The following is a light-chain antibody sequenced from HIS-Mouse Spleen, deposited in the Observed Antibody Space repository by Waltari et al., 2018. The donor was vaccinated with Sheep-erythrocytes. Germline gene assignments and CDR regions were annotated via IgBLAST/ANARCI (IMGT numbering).Light chain of an antibody. CDR1: SSDVGGYNY. CDR2: EVS. Sequence: QSALTQPPSASGSPGQSVTISCTGTSSDVGGYNYVSWYQTHPGKAPKLMISEVSKRPSGVPDRCSGSKSGNTASLTVSGLQAEDEADYYCSSYAGSNNWVFGGGTKLTVL. J-gene: IGLJ3*02. CDR3: SSYAGSNNWV. V-gene: IGLV2-8*01.